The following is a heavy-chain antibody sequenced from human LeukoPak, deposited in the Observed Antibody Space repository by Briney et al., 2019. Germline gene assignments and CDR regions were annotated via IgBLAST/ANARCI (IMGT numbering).Heavy chain of an antibody. Sequence: GESLKISCKGSGYSFTSYWIAWVRQMPGKGLEWVGIIYPGDSDTRYSPSFQGQVTISADNSISTAHLQWNSLKASDTAMYYCARQPLTSYNWFDPWGQGTLVTVSS. CDR1: GYSFTSYW. D-gene: IGHD1-14*01. V-gene: IGHV5-51*01. CDR3: ARQPLTSYNWFDP. J-gene: IGHJ5*02. CDR2: IYPGDSDT.